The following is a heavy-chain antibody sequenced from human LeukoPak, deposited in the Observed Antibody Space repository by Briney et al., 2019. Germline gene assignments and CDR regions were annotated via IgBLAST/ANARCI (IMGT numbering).Heavy chain of an antibody. CDR2: IHYSGST. CDR1: GGSISSYY. CDR3: ARVLVAGNTGYYMDV. Sequence: PSETLSLTCTVSGGSISSYYWSWIRQPPGEGLECIGYIHYSGSTNYNPSLKSRVTIPVDTSKNQFSLKLSSVTAADTAVYYCARVLVAGNTGYYMDVWGKGITVTVSS. J-gene: IGHJ6*03. V-gene: IGHV4-59*01. D-gene: IGHD6-19*01.